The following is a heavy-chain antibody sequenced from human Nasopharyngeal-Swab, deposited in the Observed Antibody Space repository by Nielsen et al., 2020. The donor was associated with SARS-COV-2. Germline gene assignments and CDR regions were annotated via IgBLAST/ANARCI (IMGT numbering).Heavy chain of an antibody. D-gene: IGHD3-16*02. Sequence: VRHAPGQGLEWMGWMNPNSGNTGYAQKFQGRVTMTRNTSISTAYMELSSLRSEDTAVYYCARGRLSNYYGMDVWGQGTTVTVSS. J-gene: IGHJ6*02. CDR2: MNPNSGNT. CDR3: ARGRLSNYYGMDV. V-gene: IGHV1-8*01.